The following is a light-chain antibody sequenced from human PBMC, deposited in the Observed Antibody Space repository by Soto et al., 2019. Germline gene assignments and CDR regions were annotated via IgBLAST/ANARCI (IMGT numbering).Light chain of an antibody. CDR3: QQRSNWPRT. Sequence: EIVLTQSPATLSLSPGERATLSCRASQSVSSYLAWYQQKPGQAPRLLIYDASNRATAIPARFSGSGSGTAFTLTISSLEPEDFAVYYCQQRSNWPRTFGGGTKVEIK. V-gene: IGKV3-11*01. CDR1: QSVSSY. J-gene: IGKJ4*01. CDR2: DAS.